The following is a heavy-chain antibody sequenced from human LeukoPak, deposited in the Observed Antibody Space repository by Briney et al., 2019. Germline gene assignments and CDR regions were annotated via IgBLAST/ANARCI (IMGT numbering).Heavy chain of an antibody. Sequence: ASVKVSCKASGYTFTGYHMHWVRQAPGQGLEWMRWINPNSGGTNCAQKFQGRVTMTRDTSISTAYMELSRLRSDDTAVYYCARGMAPDSSGYYRDNWFDPWGQGTLVTVSS. D-gene: IGHD3-22*01. V-gene: IGHV1-2*02. CDR2: INPNSGGT. CDR1: GYTFTGYH. J-gene: IGHJ5*02. CDR3: ARGMAPDSSGYYRDNWFDP.